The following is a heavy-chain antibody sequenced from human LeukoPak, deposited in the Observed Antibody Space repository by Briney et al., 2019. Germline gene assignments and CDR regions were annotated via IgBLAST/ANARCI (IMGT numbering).Heavy chain of an antibody. V-gene: IGHV3-23*01. Sequence: GGSLRLSCTASGFTFSSYAMSWVRQAPGEGLEWVSGISGSGGSTYYADSVKGRLTISRDNSKNTLYLQMNSLRAEDTAVYFCAKVGSYYNFYYFDYWGQGTLATVSS. D-gene: IGHD3-10*01. CDR2: ISGSGGST. CDR3: AKVGSYYNFYYFDY. J-gene: IGHJ4*02. CDR1: GFTFSSYA.